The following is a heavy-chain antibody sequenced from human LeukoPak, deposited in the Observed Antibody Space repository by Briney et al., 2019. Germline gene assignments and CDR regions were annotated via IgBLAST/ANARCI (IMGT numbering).Heavy chain of an antibody. J-gene: IGHJ5*01. CDR1: EFTVSTNY. V-gene: IGHV3-53*01. CDR3: GRDPDS. CDR2: IYRDGNT. Sequence: GGSLRLSCAASEFTVSTNYMTWVRQAPGKGLEWVSVIYRDGNTYYADTVEGRFTISRDNSKNTLYLQMDSLRAEDTAVYYCGRDPDSWGQGTVVTVSS.